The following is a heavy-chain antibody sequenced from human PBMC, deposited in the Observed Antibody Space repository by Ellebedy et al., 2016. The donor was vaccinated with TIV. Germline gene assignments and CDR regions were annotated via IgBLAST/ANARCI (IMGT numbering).Heavy chain of an antibody. CDR3: AKDLGSSGWYGVY. J-gene: IGHJ4*02. Sequence: PGGSLRLSCAASGFTFSSYAMSWVRQAPEKGLEWVSAISGSGGSTYYADSVKGRFTISRDNSKNTLYLQMNSLRAEDTAVYYCAKDLGSSGWYGVYWGQGTLVTVSS. V-gene: IGHV3-23*01. D-gene: IGHD6-19*01. CDR2: ISGSGGST. CDR1: GFTFSSYA.